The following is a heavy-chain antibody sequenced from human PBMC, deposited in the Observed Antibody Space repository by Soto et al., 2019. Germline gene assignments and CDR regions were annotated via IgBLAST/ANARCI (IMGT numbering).Heavy chain of an antibody. D-gene: IGHD1-26*01. J-gene: IGHJ6*02. CDR2: IIPIFGTA. CDR1: GGTFSSYA. CDR3: ARPQHGSFHYYYYYGMDV. Sequence: QVQLVQSGAEVKKPGSSVKVSCKASGGTFSSYAISWVRQAPGQGLEWMGGIIPIFGTANYAQKFQGRVTITAEESTSTAYMELSSLRSEDTAVYYCARPQHGSFHYYYYYGMDVWGQGTTVTVSS. V-gene: IGHV1-69*01.